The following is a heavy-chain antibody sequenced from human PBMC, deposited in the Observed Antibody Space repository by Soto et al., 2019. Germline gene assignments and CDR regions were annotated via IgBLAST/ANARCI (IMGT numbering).Heavy chain of an antibody. CDR2: ISSSSSTI. CDR1: GFTFKTYP. CDR3: ARGERNYWYFDL. V-gene: IGHV3-48*02. Sequence: GGSLRLSCAASGFTFKTYPLHWVRQAPGKGLEWVSYISSSSSTIYYADSVKGRFTISRDNAKNSLYLQMNSLRDEDTAVYYCARGERNYWYFDLWGRGTLVTVSS. J-gene: IGHJ2*01.